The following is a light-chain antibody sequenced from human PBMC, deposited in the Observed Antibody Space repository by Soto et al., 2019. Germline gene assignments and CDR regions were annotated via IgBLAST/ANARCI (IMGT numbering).Light chain of an antibody. V-gene: IGKV1-6*01. CDR2: AAS. CDR3: LQYNDYWT. Sequence: AIQMTQSPSSLSASVGDRVIITCRASQGIRNDLGWYQQKPGRAPKLLIYAASSLQSGVPSRFSGSGSGTDFTLTISSLQPEDFATYYCLQYNDYWTFGQGTKVDIK. J-gene: IGKJ1*01. CDR1: QGIRND.